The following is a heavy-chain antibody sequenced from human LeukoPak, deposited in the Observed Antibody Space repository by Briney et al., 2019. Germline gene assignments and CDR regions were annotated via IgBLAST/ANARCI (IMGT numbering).Heavy chain of an antibody. J-gene: IGHJ4*02. CDR1: GYSFTSYW. CDR3: ARVSQSYYYGSGSWYFDY. V-gene: IGHV5-51*01. CDR2: IYPGDSDT. D-gene: IGHD3-10*01. Sequence: HGESLKISCKGSGYSFTSYWIGWVLQMPGKGLEWMGIIYPGDSDTRYGPSFQGQVTISADKSISTAYLQWSSLKASDTAMYYCARVSQSYYYGSGSWYFDYWGQGTLVTVSS.